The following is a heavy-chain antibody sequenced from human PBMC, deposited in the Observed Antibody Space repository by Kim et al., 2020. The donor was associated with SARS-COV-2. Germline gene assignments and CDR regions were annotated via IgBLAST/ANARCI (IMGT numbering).Heavy chain of an antibody. Sequence: KGRFTISRDNSKNTLYLQMNSLRADDTAVYFCAKRRGTDCDRTECSTHFEYWGQGTLVTVSS. J-gene: IGHJ4*02. V-gene: IGHV3-23*01. CDR3: AKRRGTDCDRTECSTHFEY. D-gene: IGHD3-22*01.